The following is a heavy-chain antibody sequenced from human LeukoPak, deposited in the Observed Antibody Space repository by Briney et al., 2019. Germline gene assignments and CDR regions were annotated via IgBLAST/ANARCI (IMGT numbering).Heavy chain of an antibody. CDR3: ARGHRQDIVVVVASPYYFDY. CDR1: GGSISSYY. D-gene: IGHD2-15*01. Sequence: SETLSLTCTVPGGSISSYYWSWIRQPPGKGLERIGYISYSGTTNYNPSLKSRVSISVDTSKNQFSLKLSSVTAADTAVYYCARGHRQDIVVVVASPYYFDYWGQGTLLTVSS. CDR2: ISYSGTT. V-gene: IGHV4-59*01. J-gene: IGHJ4*02.